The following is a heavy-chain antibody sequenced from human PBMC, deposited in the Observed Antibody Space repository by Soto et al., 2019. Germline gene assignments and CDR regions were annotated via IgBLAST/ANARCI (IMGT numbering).Heavy chain of an antibody. Sequence: EVQLLESGGGLVQPGGSLRLACAASGFSFSTNAMSWVRQAPGKGLAWVSGISASGGKTYYAASVKGRFTISRDNSKNTLYLQMNSLRAGDTAVYYCSRDFYSTSYSTSSFSAFDFWGQGTVVTVSS. CDR3: SRDFYSTSYSTSSFSAFDF. CDR2: ISASGGKT. D-gene: IGHD6-6*01. V-gene: IGHV3-23*01. J-gene: IGHJ3*01. CDR1: GFSFSTNA.